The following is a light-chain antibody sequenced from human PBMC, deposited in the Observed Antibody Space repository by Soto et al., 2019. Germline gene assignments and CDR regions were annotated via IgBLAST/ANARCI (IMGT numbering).Light chain of an antibody. V-gene: IGKV1-33*01. CDR2: DAS. CDR3: QQEDDLPLT. CDR1: QDISND. Sequence: DIQMTQSPSSLSASVGDRVTITCQASQDISNDLHLYQHKPGKAPKLLIYDASTLKTGDPSRFSGSGSGTDITFTISSLQPEDIATYYCQQEDDLPLTFGGRTNVEIK. J-gene: IGKJ4*01.